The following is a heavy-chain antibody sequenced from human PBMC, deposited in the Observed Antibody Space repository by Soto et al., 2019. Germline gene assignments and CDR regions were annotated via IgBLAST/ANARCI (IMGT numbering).Heavy chain of an antibody. J-gene: IGHJ4*02. D-gene: IGHD6-19*01. CDR2: IYHSGST. Sequence: QLQLQESGSGLVKPSQTLSLTCAVSGGSISSGGYSWSWIRQPPGKGLEWIGYIYHSGSTYYNPSLKSRVTISVDRSKDQFSLKLSSVTAADTAVYYCARAGGLGAVAADYWGQGTLVTVSS. CDR3: ARAGGLGAVAADY. CDR1: GGSISSGGYS. V-gene: IGHV4-30-2*01.